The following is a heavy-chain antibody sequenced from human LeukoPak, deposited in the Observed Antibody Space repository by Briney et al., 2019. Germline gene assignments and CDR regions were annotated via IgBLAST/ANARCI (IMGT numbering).Heavy chain of an antibody. CDR1: GGSIRSYY. CDR3: ARDRGWLHYYDNSGYHFDY. D-gene: IGHD3-22*01. CDR2: VFHTGDT. V-gene: IGHV4-59*12. Sequence: SETLSLTCTVSGGSIRSYYWSWIRQPPGKGLEWIGYVFHTGDTNYNPSLKSRGTISADTSKNQFSLKLSSVTAADTAVYYCARDRGWLHYYDNSGYHFDYWGQGTLVTVSS. J-gene: IGHJ4*02.